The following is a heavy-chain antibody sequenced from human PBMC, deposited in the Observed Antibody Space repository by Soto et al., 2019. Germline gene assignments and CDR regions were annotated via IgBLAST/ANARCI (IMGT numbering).Heavy chain of an antibody. CDR1: GFTFSSYA. J-gene: IGHJ2*01. V-gene: IGHV3-23*01. CDR3: AKPYDSSGYYYSYWYFDL. CDR2: ISGSGGST. Sequence: GGSLRLSCAASGFTFSSYAMSWVRQAPGKGLEWVSAISGSGGSTYYADSVKGRFTISRDNSKNTLYLQMNSLRAEDTAVYYCAKPYDSSGYYYSYWYFDLWGRGTLVTVSS. D-gene: IGHD3-22*01.